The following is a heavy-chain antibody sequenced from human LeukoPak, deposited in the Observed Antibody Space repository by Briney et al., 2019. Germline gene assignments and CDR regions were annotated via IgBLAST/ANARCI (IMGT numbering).Heavy chain of an antibody. CDR3: ARNLYDSSGSMGIYTFDY. D-gene: IGHD3-22*01. CDR1: GGSIFSSSYY. CDR2: IYYSGSA. J-gene: IGHJ4*02. Sequence: PSETLSLTCTVSGGSIFSSSYYWGWIRQPPGKGLEWIGSIYYSGSAYYNPSLKSRVTISVDTSKNQFSLKLSSVTAADTAVYYCARNLYDSSGSMGIYTFDYWGQGTLVIVSS. V-gene: IGHV4-39*07.